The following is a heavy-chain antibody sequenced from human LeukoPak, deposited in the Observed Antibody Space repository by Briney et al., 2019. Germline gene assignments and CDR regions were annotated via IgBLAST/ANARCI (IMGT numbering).Heavy chain of an antibody. Sequence: SQTLSLTCSVSGGSLSSLYWSWIRQPAGKGLEWIGYIYYTGSNNYNPSLNSLVTMFVDMSKNQFFLRLSSVTAADTAVYYCARHRAYSSPSPFDYGGQGTLVTVSS. CDR1: GGSLSSLY. V-gene: IGHV4-59*08. CDR2: IYYTGSN. J-gene: IGHJ4*02. D-gene: IGHD6-6*01. CDR3: ARHRAYSSPSPFDY.